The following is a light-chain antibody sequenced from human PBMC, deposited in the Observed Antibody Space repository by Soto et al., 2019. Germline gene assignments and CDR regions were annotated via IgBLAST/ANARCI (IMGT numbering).Light chain of an antibody. J-gene: IGKJ4*01. V-gene: IGKV3-11*01. CDR2: DAS. CDR1: QSVSSY. CDR3: QQRSNWPLT. Sequence: EMVLTQSPATLSLSPGERATLSCRASQSVSSYLAWYQQKPGQAPRLLIYDASNRATGIPARFSGSGSGTDFTLTSSSLDPEDFAFFYCQQRSNWPLTFGGGTKVEIK.